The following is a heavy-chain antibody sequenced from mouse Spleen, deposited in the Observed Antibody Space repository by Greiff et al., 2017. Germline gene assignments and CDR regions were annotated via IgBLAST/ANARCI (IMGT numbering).Heavy chain of an antibody. CDR1: GYAFSSYW. D-gene: IGHD2-14*01. CDR2: IYPGDGDT. J-gene: IGHJ2*01. CDR3: ATHRYDAGYFDY. Sequence: QVQLQQSGAELVKPGASVKISCKASGYAFSSYWMNWVKQRPGKGLEWIGQIYPGDGDTNYNGKFKGKATLTADKSSSTAYMQLSSLTSEDSAVYFCATHRYDAGYFDYWGQGTTLTVSS. V-gene: IGHV1-80*01.